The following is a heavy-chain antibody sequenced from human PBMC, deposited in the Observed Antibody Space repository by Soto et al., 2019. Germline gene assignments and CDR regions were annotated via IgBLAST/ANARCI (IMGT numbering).Heavy chain of an antibody. CDR3: VRAGTTVTNKTPDY. V-gene: IGHV3-48*03. Sequence: PGGSLRLSCAASGFTFSSYEMNWFRQAPGKGLEWVSYISSSGSTIYYADSVKGRFTISRDNAKNSLYLQMNSLRAEDTAVYYCVRAGTTVTNKTPDYWGQGTLVTVSS. D-gene: IGHD4-17*01. CDR2: ISSSGSTI. CDR1: GFTFSSYE. J-gene: IGHJ4*02.